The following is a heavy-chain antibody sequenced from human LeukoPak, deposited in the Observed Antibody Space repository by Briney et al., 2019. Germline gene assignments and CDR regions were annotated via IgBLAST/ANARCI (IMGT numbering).Heavy chain of an antibody. CDR1: GYTFTSYG. CDR3: ARERSLLFGELYIFDY. D-gene: IGHD3-10*01. J-gene: IGHJ4*02. V-gene: IGHV1-18*01. Sequence: ASVTVSCKASGYTFTSYGISWVRQAPGQGLEWMGWISAYNGNTNYAQKLQGRVTMTTDTSTSTAYMELRSLRSVDTAVYYCARERSLLFGELYIFDYWGQGTLVTVSS. CDR2: ISAYNGNT.